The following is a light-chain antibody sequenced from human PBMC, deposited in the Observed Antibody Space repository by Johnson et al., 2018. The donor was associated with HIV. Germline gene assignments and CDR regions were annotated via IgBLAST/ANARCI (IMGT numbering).Light chain of an antibody. CDR2: ENN. CDR1: SSNIGNNY. Sequence: QSVLTQPPSVSAAPGQKVTISCSGSSSNIGNNYVSWYQQLPGTAPKLLIYENNKRPSGIPDRFSGSKSGTSATLGITGLQTGDEAVYYCGTWDSSLSAAFGTGTKVTVL. J-gene: IGLJ1*01. CDR3: GTWDSSLSAA. V-gene: IGLV1-51*02.